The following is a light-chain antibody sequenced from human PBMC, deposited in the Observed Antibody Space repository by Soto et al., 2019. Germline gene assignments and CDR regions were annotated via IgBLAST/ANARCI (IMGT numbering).Light chain of an antibody. V-gene: IGLV2-8*01. Sequence: QSVLNQPPSASGSPGQSFPISCTGTSSDVGDYNYVSWYQQHPGKAPKLMIYEVNKRPSGVPDRFSGSKSGNTASLTVSGLQTEDEADYYCSSYAGKGVFGGGTKSPS. CDR1: SSDVGDYNY. J-gene: IGLJ2*01. CDR3: SSYAGKGV. CDR2: EVN.